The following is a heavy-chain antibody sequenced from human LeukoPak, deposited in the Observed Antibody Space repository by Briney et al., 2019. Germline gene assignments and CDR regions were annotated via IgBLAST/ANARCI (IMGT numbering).Heavy chain of an antibody. Sequence: SETLSLTCTVSGGSITNYYWSWIRQTPGKGLEWIGNIYYRGNTNCNPSLESRVTMSVDTSKNQFSLKLDSVTAADTAVYCCARDAGSDVGDGWFDPWGQGTLVTVSS. CDR2: IYYRGNT. V-gene: IGHV4-59*01. CDR1: GGSITNYY. D-gene: IGHD3-10*02. CDR3: ARDAGSDVGDGWFDP. J-gene: IGHJ5*02.